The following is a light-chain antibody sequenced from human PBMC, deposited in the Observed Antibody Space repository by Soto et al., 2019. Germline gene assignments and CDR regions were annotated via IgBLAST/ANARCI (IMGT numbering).Light chain of an antibody. Sequence: NQLTQSPSTLSAKVGDRVSVTCRASQSASTFLAWYQQKPGQAPKLLIYDASTLQSGVPSRFSASGSGTEFALTISGLQPDDFAVYYCQQYNRYAVTFAQGAKVDI. CDR2: DAS. CDR1: QSASTF. CDR3: QQYNRYAVT. J-gene: IGKJ1*01. V-gene: IGKV1-5*01.